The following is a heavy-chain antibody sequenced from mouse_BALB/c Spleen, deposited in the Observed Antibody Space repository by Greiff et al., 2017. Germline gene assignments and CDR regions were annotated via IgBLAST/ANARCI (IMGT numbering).Heavy chain of an antibody. J-gene: IGHJ4*01. Sequence: VKLVESGPGLVAPSQSLSITCTVSGFSLTDYGVSWIRQPPGKGLEWLGVIWGGGSTYYNSALKSRLSISKDNSKSQVFLKMNSLQTDDTAMYYCAKHEDGNYALAMDYWGQGTSVTVSS. V-gene: IGHV2-6-5*01. CDR2: IWGGGST. D-gene: IGHD2-1*01. CDR3: AKHEDGNYALAMDY. CDR1: GFSLTDYG.